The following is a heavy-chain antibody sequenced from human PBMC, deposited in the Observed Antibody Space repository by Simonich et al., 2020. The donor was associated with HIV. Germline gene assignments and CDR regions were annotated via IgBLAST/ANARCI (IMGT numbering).Heavy chain of an antibody. V-gene: IGHV4-34*01. CDR3: ARGLSLVTIFGVVTHVVYFDL. CDR2: INHSEST. Sequence: QLQLQESGPGLVKPSETLSLTCAVYGGSFSGYYWNLLSQPPRKGLEWIGEINHSESTNHTPSPNVRVHKSVDTSNNQFSLKLSSVPVAVTAVDYCARGLSLVTIFGVVTHVVYFDLWGRGTLVTVSS. J-gene: IGHJ2*01. CDR1: GGSFSGYY. D-gene: IGHD3-3*01.